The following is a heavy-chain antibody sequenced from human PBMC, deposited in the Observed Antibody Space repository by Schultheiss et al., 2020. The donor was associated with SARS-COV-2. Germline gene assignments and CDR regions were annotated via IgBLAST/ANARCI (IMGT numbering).Heavy chain of an antibody. CDR1: GFTFSSYA. D-gene: IGHD3-22*01. CDR2: ISYDGSNK. J-gene: IGHJ4*02. CDR3: ARDHSRYYYDSSDPPY. Sequence: GGSLRLSCAASGFTFSSYAMHWVRQAPGKGLEWVAVISYDGSNKYYADSVKGRFTISRDNSKNTLYLQMNSLRAEDTAVYYCARDHSRYYYDSSDPPYWGQGTLVTVSS. V-gene: IGHV3-30*07.